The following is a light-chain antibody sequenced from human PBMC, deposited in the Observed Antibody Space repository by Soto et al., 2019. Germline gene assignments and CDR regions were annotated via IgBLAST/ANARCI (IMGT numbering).Light chain of an antibody. V-gene: IGKV3-20*01. J-gene: IGKJ1*01. CDR1: QSVSNNY. Sequence: EIVLTQSPGTLSLSPGERATLSCRASQSVSNNYLAWSQQKPGQAPRLLIYGASNRATGIPDRVSGSGSGTDFTLTISRLEPEDFAVYYCQQYGSSGTFGQGTKVDIK. CDR2: GAS. CDR3: QQYGSSGT.